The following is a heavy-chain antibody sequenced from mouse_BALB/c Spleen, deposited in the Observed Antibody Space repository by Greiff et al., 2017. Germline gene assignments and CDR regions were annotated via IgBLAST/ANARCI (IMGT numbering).Heavy chain of an antibody. CDR3: ARGITTVVEDAMDD. CDR2: INPYNDGT. CDR1: GYTFTSYV. D-gene: IGHD1-1*01. V-gene: IGHV1-14*01. Sequence: LQESGPELVKPGASVKMSCKASGYTFTSYVMHWVKQKPGQGLEWIGYINPYNDGTKYNEKFKGKATLTSDKSSSTAYMELSSLTSEDSAVYYCARGITTVVEDAMDDWGQGTSVTVSS. J-gene: IGHJ4*01.